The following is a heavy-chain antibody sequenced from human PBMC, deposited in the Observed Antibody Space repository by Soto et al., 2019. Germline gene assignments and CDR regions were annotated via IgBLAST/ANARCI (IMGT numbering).Heavy chain of an antibody. CDR2: VSYDGTKQ. Sequence: QVQLVESEGGVVQPGRSLRVSCAASGFTFSHYAMHWVRQAPGKGLEWVAVVSYDGTKQFYADSVKGRFTISRDSSKSTLYLQMNNLRDEDTPVYYCARDRVYYYDSSGYYNFDFWGQGTLVTVSS. CDR1: GFTFSHYA. D-gene: IGHD3-22*01. J-gene: IGHJ4*02. V-gene: IGHV3-30-3*01. CDR3: ARDRVYYYDSSGYYNFDF.